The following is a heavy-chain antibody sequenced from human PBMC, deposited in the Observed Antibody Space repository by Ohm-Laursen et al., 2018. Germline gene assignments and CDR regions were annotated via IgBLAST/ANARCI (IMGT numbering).Heavy chain of an antibody. Sequence: SLRLSCAASGFTFSSYSMHWVRQAPGKGLEWVAVIWYDGSNKYYADSVKGRFTISRDNSMNTLYLQMNSLRAEDTAVYYCARRDLPDYWGQGTLVTVSS. D-gene: IGHD5-24*01. J-gene: IGHJ4*02. CDR1: GFTFSSYS. V-gene: IGHV3-33*08. CDR2: IWYDGSNK. CDR3: ARRDLPDY.